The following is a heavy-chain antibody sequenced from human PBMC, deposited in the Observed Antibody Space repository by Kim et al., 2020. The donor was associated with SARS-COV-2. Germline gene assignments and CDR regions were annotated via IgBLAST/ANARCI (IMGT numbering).Heavy chain of an antibody. D-gene: IGHD3-9*01. CDR3: AKGVRVLRYFDWLSEGASPYFDY. CDR2: IWYDGSNK. Sequence: GGSLRLSCAASGFTFSSYGMHWVRQAPGKGLEWVAVIWYDGSNKYYADSVKGRFTISRDNSKNTLYLQMNSLRAEDTAVYYCAKGVRVLRYFDWLSEGASPYFDYGGQGTLVTVSS. V-gene: IGHV3-33*06. J-gene: IGHJ4*02. CDR1: GFTFSSYG.